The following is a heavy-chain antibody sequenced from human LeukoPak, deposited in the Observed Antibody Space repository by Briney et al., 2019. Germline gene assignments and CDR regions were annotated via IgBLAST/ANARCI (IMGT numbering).Heavy chain of an antibody. CDR3: ARDGGGSDYYYFDY. D-gene: IGHD1-26*01. V-gene: IGHV4-59*01. Sequence: NPSETLSLTCTVSGGSISSYYWSWIRQPPGKGLEWIGYIYYSGSTNYNPSLKSRVTISVDTSNNQFSLKLSSVTAADTAVYYCARDGGGSDYYYFDYWGQGTLVTVSS. J-gene: IGHJ4*02. CDR2: IYYSGST. CDR1: GGSISSYY.